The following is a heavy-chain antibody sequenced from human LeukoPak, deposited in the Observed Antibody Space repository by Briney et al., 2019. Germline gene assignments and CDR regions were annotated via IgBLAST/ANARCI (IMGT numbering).Heavy chain of an antibody. D-gene: IGHD3-9*01. J-gene: IGHJ4*02. Sequence: GGSLRLSCTVSGFTFSSYAMNWVRQAPGKGLEWVSAISGRGGSTYYADSVKGRFTISRDNSRNTLYLQMNSLRAEATAVYYCAKDHIQGLEYFDWAIDYWGQGTLVTVSS. V-gene: IGHV3-23*01. CDR3: AKDHIQGLEYFDWAIDY. CDR2: ISGRGGST. CDR1: GFTFSSYA.